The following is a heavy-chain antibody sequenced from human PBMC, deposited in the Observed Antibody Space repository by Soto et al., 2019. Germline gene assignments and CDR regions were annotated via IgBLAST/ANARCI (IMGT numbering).Heavy chain of an antibody. D-gene: IGHD5-18*01. CDR3: ARDASGYSYPTIDY. CDR1: GYTFTGYY. CDR2: INPNSGGT. V-gene: IGHV1-2*02. Sequence: GASVKVSCKASGYTFTGYYMHWVRQAPGQGLEWMGWINPNSGGTNYAQKFQGRVTMTRDTSISTAYMELSRLRSDDTAVYYCARDASGYSYPTIDYWGQGTLVTVSS. J-gene: IGHJ4*02.